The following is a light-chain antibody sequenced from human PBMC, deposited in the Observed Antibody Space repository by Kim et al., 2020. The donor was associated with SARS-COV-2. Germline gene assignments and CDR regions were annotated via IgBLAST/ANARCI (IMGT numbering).Light chain of an antibody. CDR2: GNN. CDR1: TSNIGAAYN. Sequence: GQRVTISGTGRTSNIGAAYNGHWYQHLPGTAPKLLISGNNNRPSGVPDRFSGSNSGPSASLAITGLQAADEAYYYCQSFDSSLREVFGGGTQLTVL. V-gene: IGLV1-40*01. J-gene: IGLJ2*01. CDR3: QSFDSSLREV.